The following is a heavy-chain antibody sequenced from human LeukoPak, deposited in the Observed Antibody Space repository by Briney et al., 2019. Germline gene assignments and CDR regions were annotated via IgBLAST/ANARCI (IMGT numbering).Heavy chain of an antibody. CDR2: ISSSSSYI. D-gene: IGHD3-22*01. V-gene: IGHV3-21*01. CDR3: ARESHYYDSSGYYGGYYYYGMDV. CDR1: GFTFSSYS. Sequence: EGSLRLSCAASGFTFSSYSMNWVRQAPGKGLEWVSSISSSSSYIYYADSVKGRFTISRDNAKNSLYLQMNSLRAEDTAVYYCARESHYYDSSGYYGGYYYYGMDVWGQGTTVTVSS. J-gene: IGHJ6*02.